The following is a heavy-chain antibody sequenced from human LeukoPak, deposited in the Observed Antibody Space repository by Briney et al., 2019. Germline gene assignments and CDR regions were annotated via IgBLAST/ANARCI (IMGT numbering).Heavy chain of an antibody. CDR3: ARGDKFSGDY. J-gene: IGHJ4*02. D-gene: IGHD2-15*01. Sequence: GGSLRLXCAASGFTFSTYWMSWVRQAPGKGLEWVANIHQDGNEKYYVDSVKGRFTISRDNARNSLYLQMNSLRAEDTAVYYCARGDKFSGDYWGQGTLVTVSS. CDR1: GFTFSTYW. CDR2: IHQDGNEK. V-gene: IGHV3-7*04.